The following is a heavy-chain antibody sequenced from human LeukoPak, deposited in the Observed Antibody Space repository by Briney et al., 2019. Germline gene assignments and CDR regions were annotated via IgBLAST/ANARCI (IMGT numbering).Heavy chain of an antibody. V-gene: IGHV3-33*06. D-gene: IGHD6-19*01. J-gene: IGHJ4*02. CDR3: AKGTESGWYAYFDY. CDR1: GFTFSHYG. CDR2: IWYDGGNK. Sequence: GRSLRLSCAASGFTFSHYGMHWVRQAPGKGLEGVAVIWYDGGNKYFADSVKGRFTISRDNSKNTVYLQMNSLRVEDTAVYYCAKGTESGWYAYFDYGGEGTLVTVSS.